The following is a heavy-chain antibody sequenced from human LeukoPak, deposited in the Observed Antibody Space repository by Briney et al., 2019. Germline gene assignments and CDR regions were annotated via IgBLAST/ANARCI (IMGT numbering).Heavy chain of an antibody. CDR1: GGSISSSSYS. J-gene: IGHJ4*02. V-gene: IGHV4-39*01. CDR3: ARQGGYPLYYFDY. D-gene: IGHD3-22*01. CDR2: IYYSGST. Sequence: SETLSLTCTVSGGSISSSSYSWGWIRQPPGKGLEWIGSIYYSGSTYYNPSLKSRVTISVDTSKNQFSLKLSSVTAADTAVYYCARQGGYPLYYFDYWGQGTLVTVSS.